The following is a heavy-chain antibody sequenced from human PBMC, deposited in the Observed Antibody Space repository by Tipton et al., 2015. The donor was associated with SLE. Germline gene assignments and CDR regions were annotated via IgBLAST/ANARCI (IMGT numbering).Heavy chain of an antibody. CDR1: GFTFSSYA. D-gene: IGHD3-3*01. V-gene: IGHV3-23*03. CDR2: IYSGGSST. CDR3: ARERITIFGVVTSPWFDP. Sequence: GSLRLSCVASGFTFSSYALSWVRQAPGKGLEWVSVIYSGGSSTYYADSVKGRFTISRDNSKNTLYLQMNSLRAEGTAVYYCARERITIFGVVTSPWFDPWGQGTLVTVSS. J-gene: IGHJ5*02.